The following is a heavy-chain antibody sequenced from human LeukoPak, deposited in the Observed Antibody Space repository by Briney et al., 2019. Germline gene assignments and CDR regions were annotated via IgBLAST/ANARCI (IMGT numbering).Heavy chain of an antibody. V-gene: IGHV4-4*07. J-gene: IGHJ6*03. Sequence: SETLSLTCTVSGGSISSYYWSWIRQPAGKGLEWIGRIYTSGSTNYNPSLKSRVTMSVDTSKNQFSLRLSSVTAADTAVYYCAGSPTLSQSYYYYCMDVWGKGTTVTISS. CDR2: IYTSGST. D-gene: IGHD3-16*02. CDR3: AGSPTLSQSYYYYCMDV. CDR1: GGSISSYY.